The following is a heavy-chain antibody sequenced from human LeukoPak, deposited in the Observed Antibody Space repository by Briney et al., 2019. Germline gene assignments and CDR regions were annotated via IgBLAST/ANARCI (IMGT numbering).Heavy chain of an antibody. V-gene: IGHV4-59*08. CDR2: ISYRGST. Sequence: PSETLSLTCTVSGGSTSSDHWSWIRQPPEKGLEWIGCISYRGSTNYNPSLKSRVTISVDTSKNQFSLKLSSVTAADTAVYYCARLRGAFDIWGQGTMVTVSS. CDR3: ARLRGAFDI. J-gene: IGHJ3*02. D-gene: IGHD3-16*01. CDR1: GGSTSSDH.